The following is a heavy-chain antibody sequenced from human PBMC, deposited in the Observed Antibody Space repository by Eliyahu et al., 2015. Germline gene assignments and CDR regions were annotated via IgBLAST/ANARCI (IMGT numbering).Heavy chain of an antibody. D-gene: IGHD3-9*01. CDR2: ISTSGSTI. CDR3: ARMYYDFLTGYYIVGVPPAFDI. CDR1: GFPFXXXH. J-gene: IGHJ3*02. Sequence: QVQLVESGGGLVKPGGSLRLXCAASGFPFXXXHXXXXRQAPGKGLEWVSYISTSGSTIYYAASVKGRFTISRDNAKNSLYLQMNSLRAEDTAVYYCARMYYDFLTGYYIVGVPPAFDIWGQGTMVTVSS. V-gene: IGHV3-11*01.